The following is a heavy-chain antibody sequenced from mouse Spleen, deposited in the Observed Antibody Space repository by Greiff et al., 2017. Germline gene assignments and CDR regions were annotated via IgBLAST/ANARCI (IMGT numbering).Heavy chain of an antibody. CDR2: ISSGGST. D-gene: IGHD1-2*01. Sequence: EVQRVESGGGLVKPGGSLKLSCAASGFTFSSYAMSWVRQTPEKRLEWVASISSGGSTYYPDSVKGRFTISRDNARNILYLQMSSLRSEDTAMYYCARGPGYGYYFDYWGQGTTLTVSS. CDR3: ARGPGYGYYFDY. V-gene: IGHV5-6-5*01. CDR1: GFTFSSYA. J-gene: IGHJ2*01.